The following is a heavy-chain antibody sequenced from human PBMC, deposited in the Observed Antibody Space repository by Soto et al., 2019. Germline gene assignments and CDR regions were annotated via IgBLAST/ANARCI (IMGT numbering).Heavy chain of an antibody. J-gene: IGHJ4*02. Sequence: EVQLLESGGDLVQPGGSLRLSCAVSGFTFSSYAMGWVRQAPGKGLEWVSSISGSGSSTYYADSVKGRFTISRDNFKNTLYLQMNSMRAEDTAVYYGAKLGDIVVMVAPYFAYWGQGALVTVSS. V-gene: IGHV3-23*01. CDR1: GFTFSSYA. CDR3: AKLGDIVVMVAPYFAY. D-gene: IGHD2-15*01. CDR2: ISGSGSST.